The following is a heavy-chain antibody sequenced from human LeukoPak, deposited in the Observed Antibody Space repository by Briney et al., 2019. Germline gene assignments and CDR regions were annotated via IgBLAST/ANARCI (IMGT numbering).Heavy chain of an antibody. CDR2: IYYSGST. CDR1: GGSISSGDYS. Sequence: SETLSLTCTVSGGSISSGDYSWSWIRQPPGKGLEWIGYIYYSGSTYYNPSLKSRVTISVDTSKNQFSLKLSSVTAADTAVYYCARGGYYYYDSSGYYYDLNWFDPWGQGTLVTVSS. D-gene: IGHD3-22*01. CDR3: ARGGYYYYDSSGYYYDLNWFDP. J-gene: IGHJ5*02. V-gene: IGHV4-30-4*01.